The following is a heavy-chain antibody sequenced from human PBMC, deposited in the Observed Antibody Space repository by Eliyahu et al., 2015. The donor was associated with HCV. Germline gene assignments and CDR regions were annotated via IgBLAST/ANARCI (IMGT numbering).Heavy chain of an antibody. V-gene: IGHV4-34*01. CDR1: DXSXTYYY. J-gene: IGHJ4*02. CDR3: VRGHYDSSGYQFDL. D-gene: IGHD3-22*01. Sequence: QVRLQQWXAGLLKPSETLSLTCAVHDXSXTYYYCNWIRQPPGKGLEWIGEINPGGNTNFNPSLISRVTLSVDTPKTQFSLKLRSVTAADTAVYYCVRGHYDSSGYQFDLWGQGTLVTVSS. CDR2: INPGGNT.